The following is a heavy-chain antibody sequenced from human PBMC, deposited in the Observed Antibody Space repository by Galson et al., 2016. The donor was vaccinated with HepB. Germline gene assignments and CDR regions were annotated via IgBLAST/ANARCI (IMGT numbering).Heavy chain of an antibody. CDR3: ARAGLTSGSFSALDL. J-gene: IGHJ3*01. Sequence: SVKVSCKAFVNTFNKFGITWVRQAPGQGLGWLGWIRPNNGDTRYGQKFQGRVTMTTDASTKTVYMELRSLTSDDTAMYFCARAGLTSGSFSALDLWGQGTQVIVSS. V-gene: IGHV1-18*01. CDR2: IRPNNGDT. CDR1: VNTFNKFG. D-gene: IGHD1-26*01.